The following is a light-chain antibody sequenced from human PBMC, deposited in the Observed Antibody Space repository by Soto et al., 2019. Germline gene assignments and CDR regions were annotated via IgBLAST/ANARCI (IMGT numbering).Light chain of an antibody. CDR1: GSDIGGYNH. J-gene: IGLJ1*01. Sequence: QSALTQPASVSGSPGQSITISCTGTGSDIGGYNHVSWYQHHPGKAPKLIIYEVTNRPSGVSNRFSGSKSGNTASLTISGLQAEDEADCYCSSYTSSRAYVFGIGTKLTVL. CDR3: SSYTSSRAYV. V-gene: IGLV2-14*01. CDR2: EVT.